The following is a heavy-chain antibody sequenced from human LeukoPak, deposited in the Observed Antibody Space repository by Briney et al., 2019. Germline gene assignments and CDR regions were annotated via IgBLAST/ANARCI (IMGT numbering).Heavy chain of an antibody. Sequence: GASVKVSCKASGYTFTSYGISWVRQAPGQGLEWMGWISAYNGNTNYAQKLQGRVTMTTDTSTSTAYMELRSLRSDDTAVYYCARDLSPYSYGSNIDYWGQGTLVTVSS. J-gene: IGHJ4*02. CDR3: ARDLSPYSYGSNIDY. V-gene: IGHV1-18*01. D-gene: IGHD5-18*01. CDR1: GYTFTSYG. CDR2: ISAYNGNT.